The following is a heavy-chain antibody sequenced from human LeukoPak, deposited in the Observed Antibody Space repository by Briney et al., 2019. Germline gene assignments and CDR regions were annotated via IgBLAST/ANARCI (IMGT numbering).Heavy chain of an antibody. CDR1: GFTFSRYG. CDR2: ISYDGSNK. CDR3: AKEDPYGSGSYPVDY. D-gene: IGHD3-10*01. J-gene: IGHJ4*02. Sequence: PGGSLRLSCAASGFTFSRYGMHWVRQASGKGLEWVALISYDGSNKYYADSVKGRFTISRDNSKNTLYLQMNSLRPEDTAVYYCAKEDPYGSGSYPVDYWGQGTLVTVSS. V-gene: IGHV3-30*18.